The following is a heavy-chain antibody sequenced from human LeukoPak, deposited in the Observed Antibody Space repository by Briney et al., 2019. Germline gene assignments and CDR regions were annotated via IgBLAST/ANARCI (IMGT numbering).Heavy chain of an antibody. Sequence: PGGSLRLSCAASGFTFSSYEMNWVRQAPGKGLEWVSYISSSGSTIYYADSVKGRFTISRDNAKNSLYLQMNSLRAEDTAVYYCARGAVVWFGELLGDYWGQGTLVTVSS. CDR3: ARGAVVWFGELLGDY. D-gene: IGHD3-10*01. J-gene: IGHJ4*02. CDR1: GFTFSSYE. CDR2: ISSSGSTI. V-gene: IGHV3-48*03.